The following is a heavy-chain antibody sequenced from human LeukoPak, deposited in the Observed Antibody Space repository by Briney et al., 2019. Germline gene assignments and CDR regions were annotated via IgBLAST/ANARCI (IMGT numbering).Heavy chain of an antibody. Sequence: SETLSLTCAVYGGSFSGYYWSWIRPPPGKGLEWIGEINHSGSTNYNPSLKSRVTISVDTSKNQFSLKLSSVTAADTAVYYCASFLTAGRYYYGMDVWGQGTTVTVSS. CDR2: INHSGST. J-gene: IGHJ6*02. CDR1: GGSFSGYY. CDR3: ASFLTAGRYYYGMDV. D-gene: IGHD6-19*01. V-gene: IGHV4-34*01.